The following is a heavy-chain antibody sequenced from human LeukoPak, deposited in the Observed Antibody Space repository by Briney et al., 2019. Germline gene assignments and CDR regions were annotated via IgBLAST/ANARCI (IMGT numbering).Heavy chain of an antibody. V-gene: IGHV1-46*03. Sequence: GASVKVSCKASGYTFTSYYMHWVRQAPGQGLEWMGIINPSGGSTSYAQKFQGRVTMTRDTSTSTVYMELSSLRSEDTAVYYCAGYDSSGYPFDPWGQGTLVTVSS. D-gene: IGHD3-22*01. J-gene: IGHJ5*02. CDR3: AGYDSSGYPFDP. CDR2: INPSGGST. CDR1: GYTFTSYY.